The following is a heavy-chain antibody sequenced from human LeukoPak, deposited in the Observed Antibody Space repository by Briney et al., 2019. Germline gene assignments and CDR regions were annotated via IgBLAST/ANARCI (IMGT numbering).Heavy chain of an antibody. D-gene: IGHD3-22*01. CDR2: ISYDGSNK. J-gene: IGHJ4*02. V-gene: IGHV3-30-3*01. CDR3: ARSSYYYDSSGYYFDY. Sequence: GGSLRLSCAASGFTFSSYAMHWVRQAPGKGLEWVAVISYDGSNKYYADSVKGRFTISRDHSKNTLYLQMNSLRTEDTAVYYCARSSYYYDSSGYYFDYWGQGTLVTVSS. CDR1: GFTFSSYA.